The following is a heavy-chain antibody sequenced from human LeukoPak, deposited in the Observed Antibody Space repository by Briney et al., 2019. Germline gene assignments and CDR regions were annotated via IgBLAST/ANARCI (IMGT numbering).Heavy chain of an antibody. CDR3: ARDTRVGIAVAGTYRWFDP. CDR2: IYYSGST. V-gene: IGHV4-59*01. J-gene: IGHJ5*02. Sequence: SETLSLTCTVSGGSISSYHWSWIRQPPGKGLEWIGYIYYSGSTNYNPSLKSRVTISVDTSKNQFSLKLSSLTAADTAVYYCARDTRVGIAVAGTYRWFDPWGQGTLVTVSS. D-gene: IGHD6-19*01. CDR1: GGSISSYH.